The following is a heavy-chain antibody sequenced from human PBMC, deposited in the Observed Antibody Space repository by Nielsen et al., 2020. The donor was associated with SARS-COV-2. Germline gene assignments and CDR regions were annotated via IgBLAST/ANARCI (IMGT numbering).Heavy chain of an antibody. CDR3: ARSIPTYYYDSSGYYPGAFDI. J-gene: IGHJ3*02. V-gene: IGHV4-59*01. CDR2: IYYSGST. D-gene: IGHD3-22*01. CDR1: GGSISSYY. Sequence: ESLKISCTVSGGSISSYYWSWIRQPPGKGLEWIGYIYYSGSTNYNPSLKSRVTISVDTSKNQFSLKLSSVTAADTAVYYCARSIPTYYYDSSGYYPGAFDIWGQGTMVTVSS.